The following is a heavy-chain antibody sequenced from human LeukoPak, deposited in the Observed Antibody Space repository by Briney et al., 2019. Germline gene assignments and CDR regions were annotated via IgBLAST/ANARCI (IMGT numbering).Heavy chain of an antibody. J-gene: IGHJ4*02. CDR2: IYTSGST. CDR3: ARGGAMAPFDY. D-gene: IGHD5-18*01. CDR1: GGSISSYY. Sequence: SETLSLTXTVSGGSISSYYWSWIRQPAGKGVEWIGRIYTSGSTNYNPSLKSRVTMSVDTSKNQFSLKLSSVTAADTAVYYCARGGAMAPFDYWGQGTLVTVSS. V-gene: IGHV4-4*07.